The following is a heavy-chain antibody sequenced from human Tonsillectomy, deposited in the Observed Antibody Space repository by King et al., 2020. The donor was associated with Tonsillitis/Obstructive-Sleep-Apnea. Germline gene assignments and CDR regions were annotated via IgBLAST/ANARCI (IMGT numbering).Heavy chain of an antibody. CDR2: IYYSGST. CDR1: GGSISSYY. V-gene: IGHV4-59*01. J-gene: IGHJ4*02. D-gene: IGHD1-26*01. CDR3: ARDREDSTVDY. Sequence: QMQESGPGLVKPSETLSLTCTVSGGSISSYYWSWLRQPPGRGLEWIGYIYYSGSTNYNPSLKSRVTISVDTSKNQFSLQLTSVTAADTAVYYCARDREDSTVDYWGQGTLVTVSS.